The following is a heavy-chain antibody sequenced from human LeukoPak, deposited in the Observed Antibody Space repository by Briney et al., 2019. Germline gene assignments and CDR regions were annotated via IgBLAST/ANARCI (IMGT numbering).Heavy chain of an antibody. Sequence: GGSLRLSCAASGFTLSSHPMNWVRQAPGKGLEWVSYIGNDGRMMYYADSVKGRFTISRDSAKNSLYLQMNSLGAVDTAVYYCARDASHFDSSGYFHNYYYGMDVWGQGTTVTVSS. J-gene: IGHJ6*02. D-gene: IGHD3-22*01. V-gene: IGHV3-48*03. CDR1: GFTLSSHP. CDR3: ARDASHFDSSGYFHNYYYGMDV. CDR2: IGNDGRMM.